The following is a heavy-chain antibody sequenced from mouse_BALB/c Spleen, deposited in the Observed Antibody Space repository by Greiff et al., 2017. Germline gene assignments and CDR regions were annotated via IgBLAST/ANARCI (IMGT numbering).Heavy chain of an antibody. J-gene: IGHJ4*01. CDR1: GYSITSDYA. CDR3: ATYYYGSRGYYAMDY. V-gene: IGHV3-2*02. D-gene: IGHD1-1*01. CDR2: ISYSGST. Sequence: VQLQQSGPGLVKPSQSLSLTCTVTGYSITSDYAWNWIRQFPGNKLEWMGYISYSGSTSYNPSLKSRISITRDTSKNQFFLQLNSVTTEDTATYYCATYYYGSRGYYAMDYWGQGTSVTVSS.